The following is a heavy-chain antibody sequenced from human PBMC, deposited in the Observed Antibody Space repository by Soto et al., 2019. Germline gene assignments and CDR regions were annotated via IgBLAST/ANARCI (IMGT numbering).Heavy chain of an antibody. J-gene: IGHJ4*02. Sequence: ASVKVSCKASGYTFTSYAMHWVRQAPGQRLEWMGWINAGNGNTKYSQKFQGRVTITRDTSASTAYMELSSLRSEDTAVYYCARVIVAARNHFDYWGQGTLVTVSS. CDR1: GYTFTSYA. D-gene: IGHD6-6*01. CDR3: ARVIVAARNHFDY. V-gene: IGHV1-3*01. CDR2: INAGNGNT.